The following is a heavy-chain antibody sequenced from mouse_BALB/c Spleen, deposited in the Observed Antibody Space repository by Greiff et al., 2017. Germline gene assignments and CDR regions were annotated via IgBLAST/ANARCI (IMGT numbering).Heavy chain of an antibody. D-gene: IGHD2-14*01. J-gene: IGHJ3*01. CDR1: GFNIKDTY. CDR3: AREGLSYRYDGFAY. Sequence: EVQLQESGAELVKPGASVKLSCTASGFNIKDTYMHWVKQRPEQGLEWIGRIDPANGNTKYDPKFQGKATITADTSSNTAYLQLSSLTSEDTAVYYCAREGLSYRYDGFAYWGQGTLVTVSA. CDR2: IDPANGNT. V-gene: IGHV14-3*02.